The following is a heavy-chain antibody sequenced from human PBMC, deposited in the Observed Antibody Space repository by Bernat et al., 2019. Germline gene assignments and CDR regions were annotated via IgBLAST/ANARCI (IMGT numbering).Heavy chain of an antibody. CDR3: GRGGWSDSAMSGPGTDY. Sequence: QVQLVESGGGVVQPGKSLTLSCVPSGFSFSSYGFHWVRQAPGKGLEWVGVIWYDASNTYYADSVRGRFTITRDDSKNTLFLQINRLRAEDTGVYYCGRGGWSDSAMSGPGTDYWGQVALVSVSS. CDR1: GFSFSSYG. D-gene: IGHD6-19*01. CDR2: IWYDASNT. J-gene: IGHJ4*02. V-gene: IGHV3-33*03.